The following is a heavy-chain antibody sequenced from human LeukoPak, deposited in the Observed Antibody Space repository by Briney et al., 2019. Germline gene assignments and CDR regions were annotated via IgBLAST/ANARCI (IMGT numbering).Heavy chain of an antibody. V-gene: IGHV1-2*02. CDR3: ARGKGIAAAGPQFLIGQWLVIDY. Sequence: GASVKVSCKASGYTFTGYYMHWVRQAPGQGLEWMGWINPNSGGTNYAQKFQGRVTMTRDTSISTAYMELSRLRSDDTAVYYCARGKGIAAAGPQFLIGQWLVIDYWGQGTLVTVSS. D-gene: IGHD6-13*01. J-gene: IGHJ4*02. CDR1: GYTFTGYY. CDR2: INPNSGGT.